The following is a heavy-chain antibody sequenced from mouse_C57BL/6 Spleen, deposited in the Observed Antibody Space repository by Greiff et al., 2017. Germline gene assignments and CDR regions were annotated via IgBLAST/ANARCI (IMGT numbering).Heavy chain of an antibody. J-gene: IGHJ3*01. D-gene: IGHD2-12*01. V-gene: IGHV5-4*01. CDR1: GFTFSSYA. CDR3: ARGGFYSPFAY. CDR2: ISDGGSYT. Sequence: EVQLVESGGGLVKPGGSLKLSCAASGFTFSSYAMSWVRQTPEKRLEWVATISDGGSYTYYPDNVKGRFTISRDNAKNNLYLQMSHLKSEDTAMYYCARGGFYSPFAYWGQGTLVTVSA.